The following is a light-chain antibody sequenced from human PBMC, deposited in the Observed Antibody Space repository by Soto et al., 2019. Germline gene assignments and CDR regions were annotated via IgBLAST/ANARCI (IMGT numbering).Light chain of an antibody. V-gene: IGLV2-14*01. CDR1: SSDVGGYNY. CDR3: SSYTGSGTLV. J-gene: IGLJ3*02. CDR2: EVR. Sequence: QSALTQPASVSGSPGQSITISCTGTSSDVGGYNYVSWYQQHPGKAPKLMIYEVRNRPSGVSNRFSGSRSGITASLTISVLQAEDEADYYCSSYTGSGTLVFGGGTKVTVL.